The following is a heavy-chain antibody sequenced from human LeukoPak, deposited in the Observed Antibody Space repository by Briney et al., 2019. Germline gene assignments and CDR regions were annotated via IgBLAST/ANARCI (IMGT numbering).Heavy chain of an antibody. CDR3: ARGDSYGSFDI. D-gene: IGHD5-18*01. J-gene: IGHJ3*02. Sequence: GGSLRLSCAASGFTFSNYGMSWVRQAPGKGLEWVSVISGSGGSTYYADSVKGRFTISRDNAKNSLYLQMNSLRAEDTAVYYCARGDSYGSFDIWGQGTMVTVSS. V-gene: IGHV3-23*01. CDR2: ISGSGGST. CDR1: GFTFSNYG.